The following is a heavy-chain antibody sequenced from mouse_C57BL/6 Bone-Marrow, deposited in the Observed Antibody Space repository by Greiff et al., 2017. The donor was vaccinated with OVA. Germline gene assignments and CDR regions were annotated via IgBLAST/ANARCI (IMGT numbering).Heavy chain of an antibody. Sequence: EVQGVESGGGLVKPGGSLKLSCAASGFTFSDYGMHWVRQAPEKGLEWVAYISSGSSTIYYADTVKGRFTISRDNAKNTLFLQMTSLRSEDTAMYYCARNYYSNSYYYAMDYWGQGTSVTVSS. D-gene: IGHD2-5*01. V-gene: IGHV5-17*01. CDR2: ISSGSSTI. CDR1: GFTFSDYG. J-gene: IGHJ4*01. CDR3: ARNYYSNSYYYAMDY.